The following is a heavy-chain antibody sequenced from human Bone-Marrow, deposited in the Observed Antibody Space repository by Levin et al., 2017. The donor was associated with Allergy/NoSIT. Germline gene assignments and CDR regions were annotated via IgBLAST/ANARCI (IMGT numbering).Heavy chain of an antibody. J-gene: IGHJ6*02. CDR1: GFTFSSYG. Sequence: PGGSLRLSCAASGFTFSSYGMHWVRQAPGKGLEWVALISYDGDYKYYADSVKGRFTISRDNSENNLYLQMNSLRTDDTAVYYCAKEVGAGAGPYFSYAMDVWGQGTTVTVSS. CDR3: AKEVGAGAGPYFSYAMDV. V-gene: IGHV3-30*18. CDR2: ISYDGDYK. D-gene: IGHD6-13*01.